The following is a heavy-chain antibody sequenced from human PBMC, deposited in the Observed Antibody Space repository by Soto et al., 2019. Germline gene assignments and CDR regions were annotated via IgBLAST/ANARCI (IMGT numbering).Heavy chain of an antibody. V-gene: IGHV4-61*01. CDR1: GGSVSSGSYY. CDR2: IYYSGST. CDR3: ATETNYYDSSGYYSYFDY. Sequence: LSLTCTVSGGSVSSGSYYWSWIRQPPGKGLEWIGYIYYSGSTNYNPSLKSRVTISVDTSKNQFSLKLSSVTAADTAVYYCATETNYYDSSGYYSYFDYWGQGTLVTVSS. J-gene: IGHJ4*02. D-gene: IGHD3-22*01.